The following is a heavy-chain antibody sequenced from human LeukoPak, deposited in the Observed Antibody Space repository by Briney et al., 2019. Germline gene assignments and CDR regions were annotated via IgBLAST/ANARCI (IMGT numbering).Heavy chain of an antibody. Sequence: GESLKISCKGSGYSFTSYWIGWVRQMPGKGLEWMGIIYPGDSDTRYSPSFQGQVTISADKSISTAYLQWSSLKASDTAMYYCARSAQQWELLFYFDYWGQGTLVTVSS. D-gene: IGHD1-26*01. CDR2: IYPGDSDT. J-gene: IGHJ4*01. CDR3: ARSAQQWELLFYFDY. V-gene: IGHV5-51*01. CDR1: GYSFTSYW.